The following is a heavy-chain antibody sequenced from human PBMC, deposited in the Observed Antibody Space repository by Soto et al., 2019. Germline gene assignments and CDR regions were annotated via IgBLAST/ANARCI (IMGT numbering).Heavy chain of an antibody. CDR1: GYTFTSYG. Sequence: ASVKVSFKASGYTFTSYGISWVRQAPGQGLEWMGWISAYNGNTNYAQKLQGRVTMTTDTSTSTAYMELRSLRSDDTAVYYCARVVYYDSSGYSTNWFAPWGQGTLVTVSS. CDR2: ISAYNGNT. CDR3: ARVVYYDSSGYSTNWFAP. D-gene: IGHD3-22*01. J-gene: IGHJ5*02. V-gene: IGHV1-18*01.